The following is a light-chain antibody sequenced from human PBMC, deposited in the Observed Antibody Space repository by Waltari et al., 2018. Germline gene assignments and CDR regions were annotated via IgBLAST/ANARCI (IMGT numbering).Light chain of an antibody. CDR3: QQSYRTPLT. CDR2: AAS. J-gene: IGKJ4*01. Sequence: DIQMTQSPSSLSASVGDRVTITCRASQSISSYLNWYQQKPGKAPKLLIYAASRLQSGVPSRFSGSGSGTEFTLTISSLQPEDFATYYCQQSYRTPLTFGGGTKVEIK. V-gene: IGKV1-39*01. CDR1: QSISSY.